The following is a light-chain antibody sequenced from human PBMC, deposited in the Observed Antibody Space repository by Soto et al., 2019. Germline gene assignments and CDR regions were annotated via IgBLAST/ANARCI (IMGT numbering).Light chain of an antibody. J-gene: IGKJ1*01. CDR2: GAS. V-gene: IGKV3-15*01. CDR1: QNVSSK. CDR3: QQSSNWPRT. Sequence: EIGLTQSPATLSLSPGERATLSCRASQNVSSKYVAWYQQRPGQPPRLLIYGASTRATGISARFSGSGSGTEFTLTISSLQSEDFAVYYCQQSSNWPRTFGQGTKVDNK.